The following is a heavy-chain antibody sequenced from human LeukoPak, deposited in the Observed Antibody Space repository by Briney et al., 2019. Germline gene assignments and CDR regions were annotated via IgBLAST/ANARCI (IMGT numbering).Heavy chain of an antibody. CDR3: ARPYCGGGSCHDYFDY. D-gene: IGHD2-15*01. V-gene: IGHV1-2*02. CDR2: INPHTGGT. Sequence: ASVKVSCKASGYGFADYYMHWVRQAPGQGLEWMGWINPHTGGTNYAQKFQGRVTMTRDASISTAYMELSRLRSDDTAVYYCARPYCGGGSCHDYFDYWGQGTLVTVSS. J-gene: IGHJ4*02. CDR1: GYGFADYY.